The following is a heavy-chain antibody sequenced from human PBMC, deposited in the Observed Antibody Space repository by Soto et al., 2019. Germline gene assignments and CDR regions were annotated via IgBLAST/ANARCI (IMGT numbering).Heavy chain of an antibody. D-gene: IGHD3-9*01. CDR2: INHSGST. Sequence: PSETLSLTCTVYGGSFSGYYWSWIRQPPGKGLEWIGEINHSGSTNYNPSLKSRVTISVDTSKNLFSLKLSSVTAADTAVFYRASSRGYDILTGPPHYGMDGWGQGTTVT. J-gene: IGHJ6*02. V-gene: IGHV4-34*01. CDR1: GGSFSGYY. CDR3: ASSRGYDILTGPPHYGMDG.